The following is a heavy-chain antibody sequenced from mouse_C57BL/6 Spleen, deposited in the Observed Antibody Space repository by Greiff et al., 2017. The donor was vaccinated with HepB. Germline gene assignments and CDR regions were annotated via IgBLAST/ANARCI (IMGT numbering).Heavy chain of an antibody. V-gene: IGHV1-61*01. CDR3: ARSGNYFMDY. D-gene: IGHD2-1*01. CDR2: IYPSDSET. CDR1: GYTFTSYW. Sequence: QVQLQQPGAELVRPGSSVKLSWKASGYTFTSYWMDWVKQRPGQGLEWIGNIYPSDSETHYNQKFKDKATLTVDKSSSTAYMQLSSLTSEDSAVYYCARSGNYFMDYWGQGTSVTVSS. J-gene: IGHJ4*01.